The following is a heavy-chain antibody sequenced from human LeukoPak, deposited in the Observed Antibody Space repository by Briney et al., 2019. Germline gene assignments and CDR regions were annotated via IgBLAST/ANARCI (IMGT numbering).Heavy chain of an antibody. D-gene: IGHD6-13*01. CDR1: GFTFSSSG. V-gene: IGHV3-21*01. J-gene: IGHJ4*02. CDR3: ARYAAGTGSYFDY. Sequence: GGSLRLSCAASGFTFSSSGMNWVRQAPGKGLEWVSYISSSRSYIYYADSVKGRFTISRDNAKNSLYLQMNSLRAEDTAVYYYARYAAGTGSYFDYWGQGTLVTVSS. CDR2: ISSSRSYI.